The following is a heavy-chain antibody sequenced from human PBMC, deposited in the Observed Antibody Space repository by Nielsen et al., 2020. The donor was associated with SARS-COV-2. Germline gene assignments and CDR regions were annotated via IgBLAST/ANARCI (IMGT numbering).Heavy chain of an antibody. D-gene: IGHD3-3*01. V-gene: IGHV4-34*01. CDR3: ARGDLAVAGFDY. CDR1: GGSFSGYY. CDR2: INHSGST. J-gene: IGHJ4*02. Sequence: SETLSLTCAVYGGSFSGYYWSWIRQPPGKGLEWIGEINHSGSTNYNPSLKSRVTISVDTSKNQFSLKLSSVTAADTAVYYCARGDLAVAGFDYWGQGTLVTVSS.